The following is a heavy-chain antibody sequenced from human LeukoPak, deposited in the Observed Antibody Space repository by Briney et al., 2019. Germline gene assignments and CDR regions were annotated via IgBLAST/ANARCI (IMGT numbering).Heavy chain of an antibody. CDR3: ARVRIAAAGTRPIDY. Sequence: ASVKASCKASGYTFTSYYMHWVRQAPGQGLEWMGIINPSGGSTSYAQKFQGRVTMTRDTSTSTVYMELSSLRSEDTAVYYCARVRIAAAGTRPIDYWGQGTLVTVSS. V-gene: IGHV1-46*01. CDR1: GYTFTSYY. CDR2: INPSGGST. J-gene: IGHJ4*02. D-gene: IGHD6-13*01.